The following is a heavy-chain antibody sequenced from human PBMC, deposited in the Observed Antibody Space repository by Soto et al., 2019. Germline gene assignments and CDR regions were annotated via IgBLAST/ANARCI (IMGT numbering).Heavy chain of an antibody. J-gene: IGHJ5*02. CDR1: GYTFTSYG. CDR2: ISAYNGNT. D-gene: IGHD3-3*01. Sequence: KVSCKASGYTFTSYGISWVRQAPGQGLEWMGWISAYNGNTNYAQKLQGRVTMTTDTSTSTAYMELRSLRSDDTAVYYCARDGLRFLEWLSHKNWFDPWGQGTLVTVSS. CDR3: ARDGLRFLEWLSHKNWFDP. V-gene: IGHV1-18*01.